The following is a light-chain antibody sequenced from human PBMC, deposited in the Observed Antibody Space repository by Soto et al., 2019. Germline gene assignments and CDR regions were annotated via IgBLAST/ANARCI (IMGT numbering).Light chain of an antibody. J-gene: IGLJ1*01. CDR1: SGDVGSSNG. CDR3: SSYTTSSTYV. V-gene: IGLV2-18*02. Sequence: QSALTQPPSVSGSPGQSVAISCTGTSGDVGSSNGVSWYQQPPGTAPKLMIYDVSNRPSGVPDRFSGSKSGNTASLTISGLQAEDEADYYCSSYTTSSTYVFGTGTRVTVL. CDR2: DVS.